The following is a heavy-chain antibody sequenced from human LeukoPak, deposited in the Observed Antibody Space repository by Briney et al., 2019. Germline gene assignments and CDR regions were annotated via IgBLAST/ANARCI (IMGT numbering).Heavy chain of an antibody. CDR1: GGSISSYY. V-gene: IGHV4-59*01. J-gene: IGHJ2*01. Sequence: ASETLSLTCTVSGGSISSYYWSWIRQPPGKGLEWIGYIYYSGSTNYNPSLKSRVTISVDTSMNQFSLKLSSVTAADTAVYYCARDRLYYDILTGYRYFDLWGRGTRSLSPQ. CDR3: ARDRLYYDILTGYRYFDL. D-gene: IGHD3-9*01. CDR2: IYYSGST.